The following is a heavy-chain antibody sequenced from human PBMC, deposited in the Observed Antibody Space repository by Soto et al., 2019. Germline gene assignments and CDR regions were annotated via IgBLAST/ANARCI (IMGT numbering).Heavy chain of an antibody. CDR2: IYYSGSP. V-gene: IGHV4-30-4*01. J-gene: IGHJ4*02. CDR1: GGSISSGDYY. CDR3: ARAHYDSSGYYESIDY. D-gene: IGHD3-22*01. Sequence: QVQLQESGPGLVKPSQTLSLTCTVPGGSISSGDYYWSWIRQPPGKGLEWMGYIYYSGSPYYNPSLKSRVTISVDTSKNQFSLKLSSVTAADTAVYYCARAHYDSSGYYESIDYWGQGTLVTVSS.